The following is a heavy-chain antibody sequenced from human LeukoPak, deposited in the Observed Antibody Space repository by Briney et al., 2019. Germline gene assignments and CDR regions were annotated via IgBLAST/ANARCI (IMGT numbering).Heavy chain of an antibody. Sequence: GGSLRLSCAASGFRFSSYAMSWVRQAPGKGLQWVASIKEDGSEKYYVDSVKGRFTISRDNAQNSVHLQMNSLRAEDTAVYYCARVYSGSRDYWGQGTLVTVSS. J-gene: IGHJ4*02. CDR1: GFRFSSYA. CDR3: ARVYSGSRDY. V-gene: IGHV3-7*05. D-gene: IGHD1-26*01. CDR2: IKEDGSEK.